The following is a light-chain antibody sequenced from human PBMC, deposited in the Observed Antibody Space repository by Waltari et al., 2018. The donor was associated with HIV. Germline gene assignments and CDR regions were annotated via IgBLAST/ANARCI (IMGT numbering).Light chain of an antibody. CDR2: EDN. V-gene: IGLV6-57*01. CDR3: QSYDSTYLYV. Sequence: NFMLTQPHSVSESPGKTVTISCTRSSGSIASNYVQWYQQRPGSSPSTVIYEDNQRPSGVPDRFSGSIDSSANAASLTISGLKTEDEADYYSQSYDSTYLYVFGTGTKVTVL. CDR1: SGSIASNY. J-gene: IGLJ1*01.